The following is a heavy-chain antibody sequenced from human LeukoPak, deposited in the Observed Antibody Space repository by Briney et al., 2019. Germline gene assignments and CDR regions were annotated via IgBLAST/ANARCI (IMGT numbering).Heavy chain of an antibody. V-gene: IGHV4-39*01. CDR1: GGSISSSSYY. D-gene: IGHD3-9*01. CDR3: ARHNILTDYYLYYFDY. Sequence: PSETLSLTCTVSGGSISSSSYYWGWIRQPPGKGLEWIGSIYYSGSTYYNPSLKSRVTISVDTSKNQFSLKLSSVTAADTAMYYCARHNILTDYYLYYFDYWGQGTLVTVSS. J-gene: IGHJ4*02. CDR2: IYYSGST.